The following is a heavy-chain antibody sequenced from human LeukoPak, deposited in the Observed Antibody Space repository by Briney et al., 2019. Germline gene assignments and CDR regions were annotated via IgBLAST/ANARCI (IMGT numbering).Heavy chain of an antibody. Sequence: PGGSLRLSCAASGFTFDDYAMHWVRQAPGKGLEWVSGISWNSGSIGYADSVKGRFTISRDNAKNSLYLQMNSLRAEDTALYHCARSSNQIPTYAFDIWGQGTMVTVSS. CDR3: ARSSNQIPTYAFDI. D-gene: IGHD6-6*01. CDR2: ISWNSGSI. J-gene: IGHJ3*02. V-gene: IGHV3-9*01. CDR1: GFTFDDYA.